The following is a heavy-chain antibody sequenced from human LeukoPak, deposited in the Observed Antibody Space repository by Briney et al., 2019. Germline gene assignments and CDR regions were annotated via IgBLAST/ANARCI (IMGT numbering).Heavy chain of an antibody. J-gene: IGHJ4*02. CDR1: GVSFSGYY. CDR3: ARGLNYYDNSDHYYLDY. CDR2: INHSAST. D-gene: IGHD3-22*01. V-gene: IGHV4-34*01. Sequence: SETPSLTCAVYGVSFSGYYWIWIRQPPGKGLEWIGEINHSASTNYNPSLKSRVTISVDTSRNQFSLKLSSVTAADTAVYYCARGLNYYDNSDHYYLDYWGQGTLVTVSS.